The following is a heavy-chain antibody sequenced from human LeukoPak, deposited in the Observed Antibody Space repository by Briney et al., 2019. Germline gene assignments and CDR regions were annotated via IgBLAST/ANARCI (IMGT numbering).Heavy chain of an antibody. D-gene: IGHD3-3*01. CDR2: TYYRSKWYN. CDR3: ARGQYYDFWSGYQKNYYYYMDV. Sequence: SQTLSLTCAISGDSVSSNSAAWNWIRQSPSRGLEWLGRTYYRSKWYNDYAVSVKSRITINPDTSKNQFSLQLNSVTPEDTAVYYCARGQYYDFWSGYQKNYYYYMDVWGKGTTVTVSS. V-gene: IGHV6-1*01. J-gene: IGHJ6*03. CDR1: GDSVSSNSAA.